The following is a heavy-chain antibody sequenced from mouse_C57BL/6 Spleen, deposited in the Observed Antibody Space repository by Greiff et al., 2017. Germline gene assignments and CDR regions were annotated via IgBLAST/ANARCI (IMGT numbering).Heavy chain of an antibody. D-gene: IGHD1-1*01. CDR3: TRSHYYGSSYDY. J-gene: IGHJ2*01. CDR2: IDPETGGT. Sequence: QVQLQQSGAELVRPGASVTLSCKASGYTFTDYEMHWVKQTPVHGLEWIGAIDPETGGTAYNQKFKGKAILTADKSSSTAYMELRSLTSDDSAVYYCTRSHYYGSSYDYWGQGTTLTVSS. CDR1: GYTFTDYE. V-gene: IGHV1-15*01.